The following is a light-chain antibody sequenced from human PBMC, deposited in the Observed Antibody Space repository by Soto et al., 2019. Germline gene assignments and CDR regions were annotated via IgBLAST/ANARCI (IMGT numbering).Light chain of an antibody. CDR3: QQYIKWPLT. Sequence: EIVMSQFPFTLSVSPGERATLSCRASQSVGSSLAWYQQTPGQAPRLLIYDASTRATGVPASFSGSGSGTEFTLTISSLPSEDFAVYYCQQYIKWPLTFGGGTKVDIK. V-gene: IGKV3-15*01. CDR2: DAS. CDR1: QSVGSS. J-gene: IGKJ4*01.